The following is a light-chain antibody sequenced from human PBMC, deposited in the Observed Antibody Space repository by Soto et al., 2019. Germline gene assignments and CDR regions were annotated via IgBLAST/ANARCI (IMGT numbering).Light chain of an antibody. J-gene: IGKJ4*01. Sequence: EMVLTQSLATLSLSPAERATLSCRASQSVSSYLAWYQQKHGQAPRLLIYDASNRATGIPARFSASGSGTDFSLTISRLEPEDFGVYYCQQYGYEPLTFGGGTKVDIK. CDR3: QQYGYEPLT. CDR1: QSVSSY. CDR2: DAS. V-gene: IGKV3-11*01.